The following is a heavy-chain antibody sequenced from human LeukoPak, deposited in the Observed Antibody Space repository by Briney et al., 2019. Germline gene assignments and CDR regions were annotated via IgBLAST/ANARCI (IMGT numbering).Heavy chain of an antibody. J-gene: IGHJ6*03. CDR1: GGSISSYY. CDR2: IYYSGST. V-gene: IGHV4-59*01. D-gene: IGHD2-2*01. Sequence: SETLSLTCTVSGGSISSYYWSWIRQPPGKGLEWIGYIYYSGSTNYNPSLKSRVTISVDTSKNQFSLKLSSVTAADTAVYYCARSPSFSSYYYYMDVWGKGTTVTVSS. CDR3: ARSPSFSSYYYYMDV.